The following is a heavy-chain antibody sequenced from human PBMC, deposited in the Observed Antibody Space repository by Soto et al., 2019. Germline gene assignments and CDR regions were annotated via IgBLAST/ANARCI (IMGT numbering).Heavy chain of an antibody. V-gene: IGHV3-30*03. CDR2: ISYDKSNK. D-gene: IGHD6-13*01. Sequence: GGSLRLSCAASGFTFSSYGMHWVRQAPGKGLEWVSVISYDKSNKYYADSVKGRFTISRDNAKNTLYLQMNSLRAEDTAVYYCARDEGSSSWLDFWGQGTLVTVSS. CDR1: GFTFSSYG. J-gene: IGHJ4*02. CDR3: ARDEGSSSWLDF.